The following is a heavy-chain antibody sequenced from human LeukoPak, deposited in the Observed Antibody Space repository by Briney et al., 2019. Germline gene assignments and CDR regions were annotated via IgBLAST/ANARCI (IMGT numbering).Heavy chain of an antibody. V-gene: IGHV1-69*13. J-gene: IGHJ4*02. CDR3: ARDGGYSYY. CDR1: GYTFTSYY. Sequence: ASVKVSCKASGYTFTSYYMHWVRQAPGQGLEWMGGIIPIFGTANYAQKFQGRVTITADESTSTAYMELSSLRSEDTAVYYCARDGGYSYYWGQGTLVTVSS. CDR2: IIPIFGTA. D-gene: IGHD5-18*01.